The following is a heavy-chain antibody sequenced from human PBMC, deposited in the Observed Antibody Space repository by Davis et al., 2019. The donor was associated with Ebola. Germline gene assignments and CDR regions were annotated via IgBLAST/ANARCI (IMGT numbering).Heavy chain of an antibody. CDR2: IYPADSDT. J-gene: IGHJ4*02. V-gene: IGHV5-51*01. CDR1: GYRFPNSW. Sequence: GESLKISCKGSGYRFPNSWIGWVRQMPGRGLEWMGSIYPADSDTKYSPSFQGHVTISADKSISTAYLQWSSLKASDTAMYYCARHHSGYDSFDYWGQGTLVTVSS. CDR3: ARHHSGYDSFDY. D-gene: IGHD5-12*01.